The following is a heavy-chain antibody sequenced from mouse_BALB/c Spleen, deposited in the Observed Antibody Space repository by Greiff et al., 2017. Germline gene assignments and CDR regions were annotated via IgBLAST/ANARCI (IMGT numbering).Heavy chain of an antibody. J-gene: IGHJ1*01. CDR3: ASPLLRLRGYFDV. V-gene: IGHV4-1*02. D-gene: IGHD1-2*01. Sequence: EVKVEESGGGLVQPGGSLKLSCAASGFDFSRYWMSWVRQAPGKGLEWIGEINPDSSTINYTPSLKDKFIISRDNAKNTLYLQMSKVRSEDTALYYCASPLLRLRGYFDVWGAGTTVTVSS. CDR2: INPDSSTI. CDR1: GFDFSRYW.